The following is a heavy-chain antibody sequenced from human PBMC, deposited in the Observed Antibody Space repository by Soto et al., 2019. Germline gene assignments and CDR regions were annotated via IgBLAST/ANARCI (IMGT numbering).Heavy chain of an antibody. D-gene: IGHD5-18*01. CDR3: ARDVDTAMTY. CDR2: ISYDGSNK. CDR1: GFTFSSYA. V-gene: IGHV3-30-3*01. J-gene: IGHJ4*02. Sequence: QVQLVESGGGVVQPGRSLRLSCAASGFTFSSYAMHWVRQAPGKGLEWVAVISYDGSNKYYADSVKGRFTISRDNSKNTLYLQMNSLRAEDTAVYYCARDVDTAMTYWGQGTLVTVSS.